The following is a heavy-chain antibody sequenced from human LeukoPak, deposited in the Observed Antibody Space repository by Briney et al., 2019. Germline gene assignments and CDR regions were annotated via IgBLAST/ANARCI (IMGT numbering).Heavy chain of an antibody. J-gene: IGHJ4*02. Sequence: SETLSLTCAVYGGSFSGYYWSWIRQSPGKGLEWIGEINHSGSTNYNPSLKSRVTISVDTSKNQFSLKLSSVTAADTAVYYCATTRRHSTFDYWGQGTLVTVSS. D-gene: IGHD6-13*01. CDR2: INHSGST. CDR3: ATTRRHSTFDY. CDR1: GGSFSGYY. V-gene: IGHV4-34*01.